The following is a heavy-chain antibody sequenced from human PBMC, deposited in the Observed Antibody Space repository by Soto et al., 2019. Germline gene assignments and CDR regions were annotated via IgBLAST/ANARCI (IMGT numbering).Heavy chain of an antibody. Sequence: PGESLKISCKGSGYSFTSYWISWVRQMPGKGLEWMGRIDPSDSYTNYSPSFQGHVTISADKSISTAYLQWSSLKASDTAMYYCATIHSSGWYYFDYWGQGTLVTVS. J-gene: IGHJ4*02. V-gene: IGHV5-10-1*01. CDR3: ATIHSSGWYYFDY. D-gene: IGHD6-19*01. CDR2: IDPSDSYT. CDR1: GYSFTSYW.